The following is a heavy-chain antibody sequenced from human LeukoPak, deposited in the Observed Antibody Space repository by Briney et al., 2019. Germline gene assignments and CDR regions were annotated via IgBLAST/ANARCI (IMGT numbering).Heavy chain of an antibody. Sequence: GGSLRLSCAASGFTFSGYDMSWIRQAPGKGLEWVSEISGSDESTEYVDSVKGRFTISRDNSKNTLYLLLNSLRVDDTAVYYCANRRLGRGAFDIWGQGTMVTVSS. D-gene: IGHD7-27*01. J-gene: IGHJ3*02. V-gene: IGHV3-23*01. CDR2: ISGSDEST. CDR3: ANRRLGRGAFDI. CDR1: GFTFSGYD.